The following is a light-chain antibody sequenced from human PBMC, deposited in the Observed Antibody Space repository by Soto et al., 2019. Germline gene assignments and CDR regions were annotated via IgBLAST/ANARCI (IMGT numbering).Light chain of an antibody. CDR2: AAS. CDR3: QQIYSNPIT. J-gene: IGKJ3*01. Sequence: DIQMTQSPSSLSASVGDRVTITCRASQSITSYLNWYQQKPGKAPKLLIYAASSLQSGVPSRFSGSGSGTDFTLTISSLQPEDFATYYCQQIYSNPITFGPGTKVDIK. V-gene: IGKV1-39*01. CDR1: QSITSY.